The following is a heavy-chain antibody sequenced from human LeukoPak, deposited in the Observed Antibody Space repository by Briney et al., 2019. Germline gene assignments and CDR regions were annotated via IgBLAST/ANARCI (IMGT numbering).Heavy chain of an antibody. CDR2: INHSGST. CDR3: ARVASGSYY. V-gene: IGHV4-34*01. D-gene: IGHD1-26*01. CDR1: GGSFSGYY. J-gene: IGHJ4*02. Sequence: SETLSLTCAVYGGSFSGYYWNWIRQPPGKGLEWIGEINHSGSTNYNPSLKSRVPISVDTSKNQFSLKLTSVTAADTAVYYCARVASGSYYWGQGTLVTVSS.